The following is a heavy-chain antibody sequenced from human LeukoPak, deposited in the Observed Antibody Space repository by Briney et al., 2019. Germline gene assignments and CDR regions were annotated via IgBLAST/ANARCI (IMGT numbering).Heavy chain of an antibody. CDR3: ARVLYYDFWSGPYYFDY. Sequence: SETLSLTCTVSGGSISSYYWSWIRQPPGKGLVWIGYIYYSGSTNYNPSLKSRVTISVDTSKNQFSLKLSSVTAADTAVYYCARVLYYDFWSGPYYFDYWGQGTLVTVSS. D-gene: IGHD3-3*01. CDR1: GGSISSYY. J-gene: IGHJ4*02. V-gene: IGHV4-59*01. CDR2: IYYSGST.